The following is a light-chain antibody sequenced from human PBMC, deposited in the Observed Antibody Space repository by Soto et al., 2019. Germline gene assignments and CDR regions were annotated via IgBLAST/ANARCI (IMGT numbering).Light chain of an antibody. CDR1: QSVSSSY. CDR3: QQYGGSFRV. J-gene: IGKJ3*01. V-gene: IGKV3-20*01. Sequence: EIVLTQSPGTLSLSPGERGTLYCRASQSVSSSYLAWYQQKHGQAPRILIYGASSRATGIPDRFSGSWSGTDFTLTVSRLEPEDFAVYYCQQYGGSFRVFGPGTKVDIK. CDR2: GAS.